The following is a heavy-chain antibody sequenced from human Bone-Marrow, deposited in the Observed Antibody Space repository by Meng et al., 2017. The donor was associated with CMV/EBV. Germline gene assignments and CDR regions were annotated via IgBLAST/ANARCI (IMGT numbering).Heavy chain of an antibody. CDR2: ITYDGSPQ. J-gene: IGHJ4*02. CDR3: ARVGWNYDSSGYFNYFDY. V-gene: IGHV3-30*02. CDR1: GFSFSIYG. D-gene: IGHD3-22*01. Sequence: GESLKISCAASGFSFSIYGMHWVRQAPGKGLDWVAFITYDGSPQYYADSLKGRFTISRDNSKNTLYLQMNSLRAEDTAVYYCARVGWNYDSSGYFNYFDYWGQGTLVTVSS.